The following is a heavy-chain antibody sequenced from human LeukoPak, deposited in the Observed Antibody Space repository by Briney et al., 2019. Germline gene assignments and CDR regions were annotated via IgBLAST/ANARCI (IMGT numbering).Heavy chain of an antibody. J-gene: IGHJ3*02. CDR1: GYTFTGYY. CDR3: ATWVVRGVTPPYAFDI. CDR2: INPNSGGT. V-gene: IGHV1-2*02. Sequence: ASVKVSCKASGYTFTGYYMHWVRQAPGQGLEWMGWINPNSGGTNYAQKFQGRVTMTRDTSISTAYMELSRLRSDDTAVYYCATWVVRGVTPPYAFDIWGQGTMVTVSS. D-gene: IGHD3-10*01.